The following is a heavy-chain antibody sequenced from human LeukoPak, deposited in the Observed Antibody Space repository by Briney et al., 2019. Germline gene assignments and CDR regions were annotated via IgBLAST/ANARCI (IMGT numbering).Heavy chain of an antibody. V-gene: IGHV3-23*01. CDR1: GFTFSSYA. Sequence: GGSLRLSCAASGFTFSSYAMSWVRQAPGKGLEWGSAISGSGGSTYYADSVKGRFTISRDNPKNTLYLQMNSLRAEDTAVYYCAKGTSYSSSWYFDYWGQGTLVTVSS. D-gene: IGHD6-13*01. CDR3: AKGTSYSSSWYFDY. CDR2: ISGSGGST. J-gene: IGHJ4*02.